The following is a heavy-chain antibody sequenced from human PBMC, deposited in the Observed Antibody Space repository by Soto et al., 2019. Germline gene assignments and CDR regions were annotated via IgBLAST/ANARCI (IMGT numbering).Heavy chain of an antibody. J-gene: IGHJ4*02. Sequence: PGGSLRLSCAASGFTFTRYSMNWVRQAPGKGLEWVSSISSTTNYIYYGDSMKGRFTISRDNAKNSLYLEMNSLRAEDTAVYYCARESEDLTSNFDYWGQGSLVTVSS. CDR3: ARESEDLTSNFDY. CDR1: GFTFTRYS. CDR2: ISSTTNYI. V-gene: IGHV3-21*06.